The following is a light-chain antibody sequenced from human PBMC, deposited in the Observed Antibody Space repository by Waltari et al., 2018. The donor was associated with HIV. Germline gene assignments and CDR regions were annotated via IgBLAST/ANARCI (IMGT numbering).Light chain of an antibody. J-gene: IGLJ2*01. V-gene: IGLV1-47*01. CDR3: AVWTDSLVI. CDR2: RNN. Sequence: QSVLTQPPSASGTPGQRVTISCSGSSSNIGSYYVYWYQQLPGTAPKLLIYRNNQRPSGVPDRFSGSKSDTSASLAISGLRSEDEADYYCAVWTDSLVIFGGGTKLSVL. CDR1: SSNIGSYY.